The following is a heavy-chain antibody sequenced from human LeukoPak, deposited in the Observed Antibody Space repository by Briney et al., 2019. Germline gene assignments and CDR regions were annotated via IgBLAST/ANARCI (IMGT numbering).Heavy chain of an antibody. CDR3: ARDVGFTVVRGTFDY. V-gene: IGHV1-46*01. D-gene: IGHD3-10*01. CDR2: INPSGGRT. Sequence: ASVKVSCKASGFTFTSYYMHWVRQAPGQGLEWIGIINPSGGRTRYAQRLQGRVTMTRDTSTSTVYMELSSLRPEDTAVYYCARDVGFTVVRGTFDYWGQGTLVTVSS. CDR1: GFTFTSYY. J-gene: IGHJ4*01.